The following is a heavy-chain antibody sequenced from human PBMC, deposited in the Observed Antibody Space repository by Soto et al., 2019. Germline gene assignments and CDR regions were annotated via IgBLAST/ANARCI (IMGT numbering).Heavy chain of an antibody. D-gene: IGHD3-10*01. V-gene: IGHV5-51*03. CDR2: IYPGDSDT. Sequence: GESLKISCKGSGYTFMTYWIAWVRQMPGKGLEWMGIIYPGDSDTKYSPAFQGQVTISADKSINTAYLQWTSLEASDTAMYYCARKFAPEFFDSWGQGTLVTVSS. CDR3: ARKFAPEFFDS. CDR1: GYTFMTYW. J-gene: IGHJ4*02.